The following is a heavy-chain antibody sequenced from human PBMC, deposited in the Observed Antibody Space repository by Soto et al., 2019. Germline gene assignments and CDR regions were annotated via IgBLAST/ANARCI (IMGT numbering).Heavy chain of an antibody. Sequence: GGYLRLSCAASGFISDAYAMHWVRQAPCKEQEWVAVLWYDGSNKHYADSVKGRFTISRDNSKNTLYLQMTSLRADDTAVYYCSTSSVGGKAMHPFPHCGQAPLASASS. CDR1: GFISDAYA. CDR2: LWYDGSNK. V-gene: IGHV3-33*03. CDR3: STSSVGGKAMHPFPH. J-gene: IGHJ4*02. D-gene: IGHD2-2*01.